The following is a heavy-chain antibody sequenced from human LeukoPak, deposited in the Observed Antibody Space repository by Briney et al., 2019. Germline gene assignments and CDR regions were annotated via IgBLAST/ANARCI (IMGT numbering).Heavy chain of an antibody. CDR1: GFTFSSFG. D-gene: IGHD1-1*01. J-gene: IGHJ6*02. V-gene: IGHV3-30*18. Sequence: GRALRLSCAASGFTFSSFGLHWVRQAPGKGLEWVAVISYEGSNKYYADSVKGRFTISRDNSKNTLYLQMNRLRTEDTAVYYCAKVLPRTTLVPPWSSGMDVWGQGTTVTVS. CDR2: ISYEGSNK. CDR3: AKVLPRTTLVPPWSSGMDV.